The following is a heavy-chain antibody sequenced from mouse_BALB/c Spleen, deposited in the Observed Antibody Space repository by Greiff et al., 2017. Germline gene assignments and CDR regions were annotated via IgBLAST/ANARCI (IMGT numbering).Heavy chain of an antibody. CDR3: AREGTGTGAMDY. Sequence: QVQLQQSGPELVRPGESVKISCKGSGYTFTDYAMHWVKQSHAKSLEWIGVISTYYGDASYNQKFKGKATMTVDKSSSTAYMELARLTSEDSAIYYCAREGTGTGAMDYWGQGTSVTVSS. CDR1: GYTFTDYA. V-gene: IGHV1-67*01. J-gene: IGHJ4*01. CDR2: ISTYYGDA. D-gene: IGHD4-1*01.